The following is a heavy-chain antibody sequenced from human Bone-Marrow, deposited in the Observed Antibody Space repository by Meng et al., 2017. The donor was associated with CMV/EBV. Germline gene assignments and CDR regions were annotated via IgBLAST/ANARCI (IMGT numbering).Heavy chain of an antibody. CDR1: GFTFSSYG. Sequence: SCAASGFTFSSYGMHWVRQAPGKGLEWVAVIWYDGSNKYYADSVKGRFTISRDNSKNTLYLQMNSLRAEDTAVYYCASYDFWSGYDYWGQGTLVTVSS. V-gene: IGHV3-33*01. J-gene: IGHJ4*02. CDR3: ASYDFWSGYDY. CDR2: IWYDGSNK. D-gene: IGHD3-3*01.